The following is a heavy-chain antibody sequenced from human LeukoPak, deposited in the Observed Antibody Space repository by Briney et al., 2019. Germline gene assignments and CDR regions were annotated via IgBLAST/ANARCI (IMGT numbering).Heavy chain of an antibody. J-gene: IGHJ6*03. D-gene: IGHD6-6*01. CDR3: ARAAARRYYYYYMDV. Sequence: SETLSLTCAVYGGSFSGYYWSWIRQPPGKGLEWIGEINHSGSTNYNPSLKSRVTISVDTSKNQFSPKLSSVTAADTSVYYCARAAARRYYYYYMDVWGKGTTVTVSS. V-gene: IGHV4-34*01. CDR1: GGSFSGYY. CDR2: INHSGST.